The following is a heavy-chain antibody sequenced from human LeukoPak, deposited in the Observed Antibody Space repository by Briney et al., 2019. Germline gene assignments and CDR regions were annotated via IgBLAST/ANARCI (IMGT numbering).Heavy chain of an antibody. CDR2: ISSSSSYI. D-gene: IGHD3-16*01. CDR1: GFSFSSYS. V-gene: IGHV3-21*01. J-gene: IGHJ4*02. Sequence: GGSLRLSCAASGFSFSSYSMNWVRQAPGKGLEWVSSISSSSSYIYYADSVKGRFTISRDNAKNSLYLQMNSLRAEDTAVYYCARDNGGADDYWGQGTLVTVSS. CDR3: ARDNGGADDY.